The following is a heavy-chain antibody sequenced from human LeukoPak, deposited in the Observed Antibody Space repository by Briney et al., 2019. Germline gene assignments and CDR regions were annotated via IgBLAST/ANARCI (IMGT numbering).Heavy chain of an antibody. CDR1: GGSINNYY. D-gene: IGHD1-26*01. V-gene: IGHV4-59*12. CDR3: AREPGSYSPFDY. Sequence: SETLSLTCTVSGGSINNYYWSWVRQPPGKGLEWIGYVFYTGYTHYNPSLKSRVTMSVDTSKNQFSLKLSSVTAADTAVYYCAREPGSYSPFDYWGQGTLVTVSS. J-gene: IGHJ4*02. CDR2: VFYTGYT.